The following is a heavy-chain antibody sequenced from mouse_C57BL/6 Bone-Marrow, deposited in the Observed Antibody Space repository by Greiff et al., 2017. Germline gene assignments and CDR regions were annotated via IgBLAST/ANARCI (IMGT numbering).Heavy chain of an antibody. CDR3: SSYPVWR. J-gene: IGHJ3*02. CDR1: GYTFTDYY. Sequence: EVQLQQSGPELVKPGASVKISCKASGYTFTDYYMNWVKQSHGKSLEWIGDINPNNGGTSYNQKFKGKATLTVDKSSSTAYMELRNLTSEDSAVYYCSSYPVWRWGQGTLVTVSA. D-gene: IGHD2-10*01. CDR2: INPNNGGT. V-gene: IGHV1-26*01.